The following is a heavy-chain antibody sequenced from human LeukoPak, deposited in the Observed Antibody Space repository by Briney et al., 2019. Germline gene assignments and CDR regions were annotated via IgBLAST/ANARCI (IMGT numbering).Heavy chain of an antibody. CDR1: GFTFRSYA. CDR2: ISGSGAST. J-gene: IGHJ4*02. Sequence: GGSLRLSCAASGFTFRSYAMSWVRQAPGKGLEWVSSISGSGASTYYADSVKGRFTISRDNSKNTLYLQMNSLTAEDTAVYYCVKYYDSSGSYYFDYLGQGTLVTVSS. V-gene: IGHV3-23*01. D-gene: IGHD3-22*01. CDR3: VKYYDSSGSYYFDY.